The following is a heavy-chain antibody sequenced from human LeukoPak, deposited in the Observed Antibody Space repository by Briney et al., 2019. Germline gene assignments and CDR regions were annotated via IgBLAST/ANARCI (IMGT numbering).Heavy chain of an antibody. CDR3: ARARGGTVGAAQPYYFDF. D-gene: IGHD1-26*01. Sequence: SETLSLTCTVSGGPISSGDYYWSWIRQPPGKGLEWIGYIYYSGSTYYNPSLKSRVTISVDTSKNQFSLKVSSVTAADTAVYYCARARGGTVGAAQPYYFDFWGQGTLVTVSS. CDR2: IYYSGST. CDR1: GGPISSGDYY. J-gene: IGHJ4*02. V-gene: IGHV4-30-4*01.